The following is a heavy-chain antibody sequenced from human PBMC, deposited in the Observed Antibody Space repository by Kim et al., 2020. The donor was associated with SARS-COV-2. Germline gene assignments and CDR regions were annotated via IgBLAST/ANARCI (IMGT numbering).Heavy chain of an antibody. CDR1: GGAISSSSYY. Sequence: SETLSLTCTVSGGAISSSSYYWVWIRQPPGKGLEWIGSIYYSGSSYYNPSLKSRVTISVDTSKNQFSLKLSSVTAADTSVYYCARLPIVVLPSSFDYWV. CDR3: ARLPIVVLPSSFDY. D-gene: IGHD2-2*01. CDR2: IYYSGSS. J-gene: IGHJ4*01. V-gene: IGHV4-39*01.